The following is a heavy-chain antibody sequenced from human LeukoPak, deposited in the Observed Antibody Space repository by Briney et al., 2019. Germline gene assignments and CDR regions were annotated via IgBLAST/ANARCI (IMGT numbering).Heavy chain of an antibody. CDR1: GSTLSKLS. CDR2: FDPEDSSI. D-gene: IGHD2/OR15-2a*01. CDR3: TFHRLSFLNYFES. Sequence: GASVKVSCEVSGSTLSKLSVHWVRQAPGKGLEWMGGFDPEDSSIIYAQKFQGRVAMSEDTSRDTTFMELNSLTSDDTAIYYCTFHRLSFLNYFESWGQGTLVTVSS. J-gene: IGHJ4*02. V-gene: IGHV1-24*01.